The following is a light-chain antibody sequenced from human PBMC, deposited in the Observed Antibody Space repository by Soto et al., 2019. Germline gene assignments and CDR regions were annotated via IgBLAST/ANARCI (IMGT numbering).Light chain of an antibody. CDR2: DTS. J-gene: IGKJ5*01. V-gene: IGKV3-15*01. Sequence: EIVLTQSPGTLSLSPGERATLSCRASQSLTNSFIAWYQQKPGQAPRLLIYDTSTRATGIPARFSGSESGTEFTLTISSLQSEDFAVYYCQQYNNWPLITFGQGTRLEIK. CDR3: QQYNNWPLIT. CDR1: QSLTNS.